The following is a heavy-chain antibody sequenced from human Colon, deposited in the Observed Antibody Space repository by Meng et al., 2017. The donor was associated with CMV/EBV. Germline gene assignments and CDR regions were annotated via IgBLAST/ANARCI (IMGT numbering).Heavy chain of an antibody. V-gene: IGHV4-39*01. Sequence: ADGSVSGSSYYWSWVRQPPGQGFEWIGSLYYTGGTYYNASVGGRVTMSVDTSRNQFSLKLSSVTVADTAVYYCARQGGASPTTGVFWGPGILVTVSS. D-gene: IGHD1-26*01. J-gene: IGHJ4*02. CDR1: DGSVSGSSYY. CDR2: LYYTGGT. CDR3: ARQGGASPTTGVF.